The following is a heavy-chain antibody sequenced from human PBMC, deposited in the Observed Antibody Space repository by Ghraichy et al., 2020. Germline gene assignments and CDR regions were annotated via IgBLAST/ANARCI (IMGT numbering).Heavy chain of an antibody. CDR2: LSGSGGST. J-gene: IGHJ6*02. D-gene: IGHD3-22*01. CDR3: AKLNYDSSGRYYYYYDMDV. V-gene: IGHV3-23*01. Sequence: LSLTCAASGFTLRSYAMSWVRQAPGKGLEWVSGLSGSGGSTYYADSVKGRFIISRDNSKSTLYLKMNSLRAEDTAVYYCAKLNYDSSGRYYYYYDMDVWSQRPTVTV. CDR1: GFTLRSYA.